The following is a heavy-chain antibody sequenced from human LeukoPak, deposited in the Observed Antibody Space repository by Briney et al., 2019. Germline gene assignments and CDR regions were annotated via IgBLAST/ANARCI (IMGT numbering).Heavy chain of an antibody. CDR1: GGSISSGSYY. CDR2: IYTSGST. J-gene: IGHJ5*02. D-gene: IGHD3-22*01. V-gene: IGHV4-61*02. Sequence: SEALSLTCTVSGGSISSGSYYWSWIRQPAGKGLEWIGRIYTSGSTNYNPSLKSRVTISVDTSKNQFSLKLSSVTAADTAVYYCARDRPAYYYDSSGYPWGQGTLVTVSS. CDR3: ARDRPAYYYDSSGYP.